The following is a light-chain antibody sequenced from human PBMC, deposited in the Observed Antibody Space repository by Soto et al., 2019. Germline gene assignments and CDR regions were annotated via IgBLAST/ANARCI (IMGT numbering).Light chain of an antibody. CDR2: DVS. J-gene: IGLJ1*01. Sequence: QSALTQPASVSGSPGQSITISCTGTSSDVGGYNYVSWYQQHPGKAPKLMSYDVSNRPSGVSNRFSGSKSGNTASLTISGLQAEDEADYYCISYTSSTLPYVFGTGTKVTVL. CDR3: ISYTSSTLPYV. V-gene: IGLV2-14*01. CDR1: SSDVGGYNY.